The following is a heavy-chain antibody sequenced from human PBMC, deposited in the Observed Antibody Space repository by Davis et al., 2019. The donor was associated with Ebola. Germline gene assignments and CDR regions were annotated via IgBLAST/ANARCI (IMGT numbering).Heavy chain of an antibody. CDR1: GFTFSSYE. Sequence: GGSLSLSCEGSGFTFSSYEMNWVRQAPGKGLEWVSYISSSGSTIYYADSVKGRFTISRDNAKNSLYLQMNSLRAEDTAVYYCASGLWFGTGFDYWGQGTLVTVSS. J-gene: IGHJ4*02. CDR3: ASGLWFGTGFDY. D-gene: IGHD3-10*01. CDR2: ISSSGSTI. V-gene: IGHV3-48*03.